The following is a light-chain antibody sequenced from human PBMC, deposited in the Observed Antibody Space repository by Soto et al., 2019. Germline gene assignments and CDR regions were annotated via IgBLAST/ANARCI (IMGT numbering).Light chain of an antibody. V-gene: IGKV4-1*01. CDR1: QSVLYSSNNKNY. CDR3: QQYYSTHSKYT. CDR2: WAS. Sequence: DIVMTQSPDSLAVSLGERATINCKSSQSVLYSSNNKNYLAWYQQKPGQPPKLLIYWASTRESGVPDRFSGSGSGTDFTLTISSLQAEDVAVYYCQQYYSTHSKYTFGQGTKLEIK. J-gene: IGKJ2*01.